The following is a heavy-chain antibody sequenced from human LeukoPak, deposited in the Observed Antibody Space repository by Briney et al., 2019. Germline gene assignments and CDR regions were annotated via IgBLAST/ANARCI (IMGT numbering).Heavy chain of an antibody. Sequence: PGGSLRLSCVSSAFTFSSQWMHWVRQVPGRRPMWVSGINSEGKSTAYADSVKGRFTISSDNARNTMYLQMNSLRAEDTAVYYCASTPPERCSGHDCYPYFDYWGQGTLVTVSP. CDR1: AFTFSSQW. CDR3: ASTPPERCSGHDCYPYFDY. V-gene: IGHV3-74*03. D-gene: IGHD2-21*01. CDR2: INSEGKST. J-gene: IGHJ4*02.